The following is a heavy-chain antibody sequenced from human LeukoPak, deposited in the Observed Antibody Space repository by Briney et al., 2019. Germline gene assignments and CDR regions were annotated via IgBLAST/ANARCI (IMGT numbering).Heavy chain of an antibody. CDR1: GGPISRYY. D-gene: IGHD3-9*01. CDR2: IYYSGST. Sequence: AETLSLTCSVSGGPISRYYWIWIRQPPGKGLEWIGYIYYSGSTNYNPSLKRRVTISVDTSKNQFSLKLSSDTAADTAVYYWARVMLTGYSHWFEPWGQGTLVTVSS. J-gene: IGHJ5*02. V-gene: IGHV4-59*01. CDR3: ARVMLTGYSHWFEP.